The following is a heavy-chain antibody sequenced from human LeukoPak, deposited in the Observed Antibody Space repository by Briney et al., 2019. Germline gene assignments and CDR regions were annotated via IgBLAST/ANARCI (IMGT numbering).Heavy chain of an antibody. D-gene: IGHD6-13*01. CDR2: IWYDGSNK. Sequence: PGGSLRLSCAASEFTFSFFAMHWVRQAPGKGLEWVAVIWYDGSNKYYADSVKGRFTISRDNSKNTLYLQMNSLRAEDTAVYYCARAGLYSSSWYGDYFDYWGQGTLVTVSS. J-gene: IGHJ4*02. CDR3: ARAGLYSSSWYGDYFDY. V-gene: IGHV3-33*08. CDR1: EFTFSFFA.